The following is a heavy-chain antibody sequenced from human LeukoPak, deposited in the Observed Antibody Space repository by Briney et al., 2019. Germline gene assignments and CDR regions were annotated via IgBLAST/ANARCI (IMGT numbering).Heavy chain of an antibody. CDR1: GGTFTTFA. CDR3: ARESLAGTWPSDY. J-gene: IGHJ4*02. CDR2: IVPIFGKS. Sequence: SVKVSCKASGGTFTTFAISWMRQAPGQGLQWMGAIVPIFGKSHYAQKLQGRLTITADESTNTAFMELARLTADDTAVYDCARESLAGTWPSDYWGQGTLVTVSS. V-gene: IGHV1-69*13. D-gene: IGHD6-19*01.